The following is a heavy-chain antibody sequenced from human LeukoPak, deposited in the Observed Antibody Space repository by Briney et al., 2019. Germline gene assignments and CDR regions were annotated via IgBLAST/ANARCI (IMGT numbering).Heavy chain of an antibody. CDR2: ISAYNGNT. J-gene: IGHJ5*02. CDR3: ARVSITMVRGVMNGWFDP. V-gene: IGHV1-18*01. Sequence: ASVKVSCKASGYTLTSYGISWVRQAPGQGLEWMGWISAYNGNTNYAQKLQGRVTMTTDTSTSTAYMELRSLRSDDTAVYYCARVSITMVRGVMNGWFDPWGQGTLVTVSS. D-gene: IGHD3-10*01. CDR1: GYTLTSYG.